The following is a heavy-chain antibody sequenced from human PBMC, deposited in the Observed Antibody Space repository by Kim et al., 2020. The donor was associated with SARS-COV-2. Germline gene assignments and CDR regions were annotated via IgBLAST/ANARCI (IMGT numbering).Heavy chain of an antibody. D-gene: IGHD2-2*01. CDR3: TTEVFCSSTRECNWFDP. CDR1: GFTFSNAW. V-gene: IGHV3-15*01. J-gene: IGHJ5*02. Sequence: GGSLRLSCAASGFTFSNAWMSWVRQAPGKGLEWVGRIKSKTDGGTTDYAAPVKGRFTISRDDSKNTLYLQMNSLKTEDTAVYYCTTEVFCSSTRECNWFDPWGQGTLVTVSS. CDR2: IKSKTDGGTT.